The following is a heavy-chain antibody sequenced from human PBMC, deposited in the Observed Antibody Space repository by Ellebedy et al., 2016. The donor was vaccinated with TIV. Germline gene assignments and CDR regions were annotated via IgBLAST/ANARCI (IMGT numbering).Heavy chain of an antibody. D-gene: IGHD2-15*01. CDR2: INANTGNP. J-gene: IGHJ5*02. V-gene: IGHV7-4-1*02. Sequence: AASVQVSCKASGYTFTTYAVDWVRHAPGQGLVWMGWINANTGNPTYAQGFTGRFVFSLDTSVSTAYLQISSLKTEDTAVYYCAREFYCSGGSCYDAGNWLDPWGQGTLVTVSS. CDR3: AREFYCSGGSCYDAGNWLDP. CDR1: GYTFTTYA.